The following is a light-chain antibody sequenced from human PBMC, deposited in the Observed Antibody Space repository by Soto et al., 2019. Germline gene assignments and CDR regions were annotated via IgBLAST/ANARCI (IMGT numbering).Light chain of an antibody. Sequence: EVVLTQSPGTLSLYPGERATLSCRASQSVSSSYLAWYQQKPGQAPRLFIYGASSRATGIPDRFSGSGSGTDFTLTISRLEPEDFAVYYCQQYGSSPRTFGQGTRWIS. CDR1: QSVSSSY. CDR3: QQYGSSPRT. V-gene: IGKV3-20*01. CDR2: GAS. J-gene: IGKJ1*01.